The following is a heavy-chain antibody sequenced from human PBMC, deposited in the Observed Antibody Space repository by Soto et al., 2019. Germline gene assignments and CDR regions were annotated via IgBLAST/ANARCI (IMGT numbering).Heavy chain of an antibody. CDR2: ISYDGSNK. CDR1: GFTFSSYG. Sequence: QVQLVESGGGVVQPGRSLRLSCAASGFTFSSYGMHWVRQAPGKGLEWVAVISYDGSNKYYADSVKGRFTISRDNSKNTLYLQMNSLRAEDTAVYYCAKDVEWELRCAFGFDYWGQGTLVTVSS. CDR3: AKDVEWELRCAFGFDY. D-gene: IGHD1-26*01. V-gene: IGHV3-30*18. J-gene: IGHJ4*02.